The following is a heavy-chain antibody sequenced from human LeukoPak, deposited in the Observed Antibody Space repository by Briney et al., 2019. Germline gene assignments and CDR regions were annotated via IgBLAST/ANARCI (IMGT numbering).Heavy chain of an antibody. Sequence: SETLSLTCTVAGGSISSYYWSWIRQPPGKGLEWIGYIYYSGSTNYNPSLKSRVTISVDTSKNQFSLKLSSVTAADTAVHYCARESSGYDYNWFDPWGQGTLVTVSS. CDR1: GGSISSYY. V-gene: IGHV4-59*01. J-gene: IGHJ5*02. CDR2: IYYSGST. D-gene: IGHD5-12*01. CDR3: ARESSGYDYNWFDP.